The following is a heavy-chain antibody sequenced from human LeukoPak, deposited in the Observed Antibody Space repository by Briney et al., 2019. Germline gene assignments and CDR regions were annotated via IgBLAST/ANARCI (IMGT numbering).Heavy chain of an antibody. D-gene: IGHD3-9*01. Sequence: PSETLSLTCTVSGGSISSYYWSWIRQPPGKGLEWIGYIYYSGSTNYNPSLKSRVTISADTSKNQFSLKLSSVTAADTAVYYCARSGYYVGYYFDYWGQGTLVTVSS. CDR2: IYYSGST. V-gene: IGHV4-59*01. CDR1: GGSISSYY. J-gene: IGHJ4*02. CDR3: ARSGYYVGYYFDY.